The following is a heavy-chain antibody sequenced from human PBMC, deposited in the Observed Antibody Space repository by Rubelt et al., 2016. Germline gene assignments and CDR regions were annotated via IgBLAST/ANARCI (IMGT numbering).Heavy chain of an antibody. CDR2: VYYSGDT. CDR3: AGHSPALDWWFDL. Sequence: QLQLQESGPGLVKPSETLSLACTVSGGSISSSNYWGWVRQSPGKGLEWIATVYYSGDTYFKSSLKSRVSISLDTSKNQYSLKLRSAPAADTAVDYCAGHSPALDWWFDLWGRGTLVVVSS. J-gene: IGHJ2*01. V-gene: IGHV4-39*01. D-gene: IGHD6-25*01. CDR1: GGSISSSNY.